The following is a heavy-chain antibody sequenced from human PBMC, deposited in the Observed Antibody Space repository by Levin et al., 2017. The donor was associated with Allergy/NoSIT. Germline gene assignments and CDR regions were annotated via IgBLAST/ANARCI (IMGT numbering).Heavy chain of an antibody. CDR3: ADYGVR. CDR2: INSDGSST. Sequence: PGESLKISCAASGFTFSSYWMNWVRQAPGKGLVWVSRINSDGSSTSYADSVKGRFTISRDNAKNTLYLQMNSLRAEDTAVYYCADYGVRWGQGTLVTVSS. V-gene: IGHV3-74*01. J-gene: IGHJ4*02. D-gene: IGHD4-17*01. CDR1: GFTFSSYW.